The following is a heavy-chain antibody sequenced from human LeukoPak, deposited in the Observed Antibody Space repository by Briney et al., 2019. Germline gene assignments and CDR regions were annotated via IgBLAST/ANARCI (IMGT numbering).Heavy chain of an antibody. D-gene: IGHD2-2*02. V-gene: IGHV3-21*04. J-gene: IGHJ3*01. CDR2: IGRSGDYI. CDR1: GFTFSSYT. CDR3: ASEYCTSTSCSTLGPDDAFDF. Sequence: GGSLRLSCAASGFTFSSYTMNWVRQAPGKGLEWVSSIGRSGDYIYYADSVRGRFTLSRDNAKNSLYLQMHSLGAEDTAVYYCASEYCTSTSCSTLGPDDAFDFWGQGTMVTVSS.